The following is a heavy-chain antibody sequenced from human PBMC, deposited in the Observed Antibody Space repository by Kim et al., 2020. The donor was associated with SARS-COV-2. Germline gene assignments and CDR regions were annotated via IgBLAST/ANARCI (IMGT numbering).Heavy chain of an antibody. Sequence: SETLSLTCTVSGGSISSGGYYWSWIRQHPGKGLEWIGYIYYSGSTYYNPSLKSRVTISVDTSKNQFSLKLSSVTAADTAVYYCARGGCSSTSCDDYYYYMDVWGKGTTVTVSS. CDR1: GGSISSGGYY. CDR3: ARGGCSSTSCDDYYYYMDV. CDR2: IYYSGST. V-gene: IGHV4-31*03. D-gene: IGHD2-2*01. J-gene: IGHJ6*03.